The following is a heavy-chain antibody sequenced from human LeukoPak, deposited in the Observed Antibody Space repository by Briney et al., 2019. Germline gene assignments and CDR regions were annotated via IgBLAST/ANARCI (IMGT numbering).Heavy chain of an antibody. CDR1: GYTFTDYY. D-gene: IGHD2-21*01. V-gene: IGHV1-2*02. CDR3: VSWAGGNSDVASFDY. Sequence: ASVKVCCKASGYTFTDYYIHWVRQAPGQGFEWMGWITHKSGATKFAQKFQGRVTLTRDTSIKTAYMELSNLTSDDTAAYYCVSWAGGNSDVASFDYWGQGTLVTVSS. CDR2: ITHKSGAT. J-gene: IGHJ4*02.